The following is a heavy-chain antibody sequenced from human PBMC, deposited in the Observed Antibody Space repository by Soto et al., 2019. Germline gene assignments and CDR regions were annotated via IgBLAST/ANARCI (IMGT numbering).Heavy chain of an antibody. D-gene: IGHD3-9*01. CDR1: GFTFSSYW. CDR3: ARNRDYDILTGYLDY. CDR2: IKQDGSEK. V-gene: IGHV3-7*01. Sequence: GGSLRLSCAASGFTFSSYWMSWVRQAPGKGLEWVANIKQDGSEKYYVDSVKGRFTISRDNAKNSLYLQMNSLRAEDTAGYYCARNRDYDILTGYLDYWGQGTLVTVSS. J-gene: IGHJ4*02.